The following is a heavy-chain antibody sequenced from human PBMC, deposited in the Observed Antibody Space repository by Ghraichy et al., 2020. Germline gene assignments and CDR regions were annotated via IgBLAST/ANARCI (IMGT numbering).Heavy chain of an antibody. D-gene: IGHD4-23*01. V-gene: IGHV4-34*01. Sequence: SETLSLTCAVYGGSFSGYYWSWIRQPPGKGLEWIGEINHSGSTNYNPSLKSRVTISVDTSKNQFSLKLSSVTAADTAVYYCARGRYGGSTLDYWGQGTLVTVSS. J-gene: IGHJ4*02. CDR1: GGSFSGYY. CDR3: ARGRYGGSTLDY. CDR2: INHSGST.